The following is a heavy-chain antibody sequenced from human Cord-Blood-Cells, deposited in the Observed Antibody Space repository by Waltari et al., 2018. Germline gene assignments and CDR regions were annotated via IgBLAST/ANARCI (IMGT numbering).Heavy chain of an antibody. CDR1: GGTFSSYA. J-gene: IGHJ4*02. D-gene: IGHD1-20*01. CDR2: FILIFVPP. CDR3: ARSPMRNNWNDVEDY. V-gene: IGHV1-69*01. Sequence: QVQLVQSGAEVKKPGSSLKVSCKASGGTFSSYAISWVRQAPGQGLEWMGGFILIFVPPNLAKKFQGRVTITADESTSTAYMELGCLRSEDTAVYYCARSPMRNNWNDVEDYWGQGTLVTVSS.